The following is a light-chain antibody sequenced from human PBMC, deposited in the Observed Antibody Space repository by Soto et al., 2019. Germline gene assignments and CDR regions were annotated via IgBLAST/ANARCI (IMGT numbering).Light chain of an antibody. Sequence: DIMMTQSPSSLSASVGDRVTITCRASQSISNYLQWYQHKSGQAPRLLVYAASSLHSGVPSRFSGSGSGTDFTLTISSLQPEDFATYYCLQTYTTLTWTFGQGTKVEI. V-gene: IGKV1-39*01. CDR1: QSISNY. CDR3: LQTYTTLTWT. CDR2: AAS. J-gene: IGKJ1*01.